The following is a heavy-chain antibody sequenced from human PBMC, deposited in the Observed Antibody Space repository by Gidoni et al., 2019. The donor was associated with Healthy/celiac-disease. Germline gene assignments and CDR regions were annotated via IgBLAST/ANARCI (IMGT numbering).Heavy chain of an antibody. CDR2: RWYDGSNK. V-gene: IGHV3-33*01. Sequence: QVQLVESGGGLVQPGRSLRFSCPASGFTFRSYCLYWVRQAPGKGLEWVAVRWYDGSNKYYADSVKGRFTISRDNSKNTLYLQMNSLRAEDTAVYYCARDAYYYDSSGYYRLYYYYGMDVWGQGTTVTVSS. CDR3: ARDAYYYDSSGYYRLYYYYGMDV. CDR1: GFTFRSYC. J-gene: IGHJ6*02. D-gene: IGHD3-22*01.